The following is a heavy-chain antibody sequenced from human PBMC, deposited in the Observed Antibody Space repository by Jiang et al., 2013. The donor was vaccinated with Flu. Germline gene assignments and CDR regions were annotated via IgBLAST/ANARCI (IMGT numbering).Heavy chain of an antibody. V-gene: IGHV4-39*01. J-gene: IGHJ5*02. D-gene: IGHD2/OR15-2a*01. CDR1: GGSITNSGYY. CDR2: IYYTGNT. CDR3: ASQRHVNFNWFDP. Sequence: LLKPSETLSLTCTVSGGSITNSGYYWGWIRQPPGKGLDWIANIYYTGNTFYNPSLKSRVSISIDTSKNQFSLKLSSVTAADTAVYYCASQRHVNFNWFDPWGQGTLVTVSS.